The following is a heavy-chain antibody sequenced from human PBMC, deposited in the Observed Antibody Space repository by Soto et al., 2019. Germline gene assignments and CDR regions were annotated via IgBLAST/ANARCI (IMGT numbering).Heavy chain of an antibody. CDR3: ARDPAPTVTTLGYGLDV. CDR1: GGSFRRHA. J-gene: IGHJ6*02. CDR2: IIPVFDTA. V-gene: IGHV1-69*01. D-gene: IGHD4-17*01. Sequence: QVQLMQSGPEVKTPGSSVKVSCRASGGSFRRHAISWVRQAPGQGLEWMGGIIPVFDTANYAQKFQGRLTVTADESTNTSYMDLTSLTSEDTAVYSCARDPAPTVTTLGYGLDVWGQGTTVTV.